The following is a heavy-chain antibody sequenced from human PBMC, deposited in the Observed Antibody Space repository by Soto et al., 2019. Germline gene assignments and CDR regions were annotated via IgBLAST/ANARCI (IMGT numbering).Heavy chain of an antibody. Sequence: SETRSLTCTVSGGSISSGGYYWSWIRQHPGKGLEWIGYIYYSGSTYYNPSLKSRVTISVDTSKNQFSLKLSSVTAADTAVYYCARDGPWSVYYYGMDVWGRGTTVTVS. V-gene: IGHV4-31*03. D-gene: IGHD3-3*01. CDR3: ARDGPWSVYYYGMDV. CDR2: IYYSGST. CDR1: GGSISSGGYY. J-gene: IGHJ6*02.